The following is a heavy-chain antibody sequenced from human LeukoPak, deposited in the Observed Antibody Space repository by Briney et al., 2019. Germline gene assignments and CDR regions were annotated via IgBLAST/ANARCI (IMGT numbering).Heavy chain of an antibody. CDR3: ARGTWDARSYYYYDFWSGYSTYYFDY. CDR2: IYYSGST. D-gene: IGHD3-3*01. CDR1: GGSISSSSYY. V-gene: IGHV4-39*01. Sequence: SETLSLTCTVSGGSISSSSYYWGWLRQPPGKGLEWIGSIYYSGSTYYNPSLKSRVTISVDTSKNQFSLKLSSVTAADTAVYYCARGTWDARSYYYYDFWSGYSTYYFDYWGQGTLVTVSS. J-gene: IGHJ4*02.